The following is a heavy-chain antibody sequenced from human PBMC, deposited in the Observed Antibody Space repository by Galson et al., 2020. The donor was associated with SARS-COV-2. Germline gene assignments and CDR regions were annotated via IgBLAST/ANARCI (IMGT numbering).Heavy chain of an antibody. CDR2: IDPSDSYT. CDR1: GYSFTSYW. CDR3: ARHWGDIVVVPAAMLNWFDP. Sequence: ISCKGSGYSFTSYWISWVRQMPGKGLEWMGRIDPSDSYTNYSPSFQGHVTISADKSISTAYLQWSSLKASDTAMYYCARHWGDIVVVPAAMLNWFDPWGQGTLVTVSS. V-gene: IGHV5-10-1*01. D-gene: IGHD2-2*01. J-gene: IGHJ5*02.